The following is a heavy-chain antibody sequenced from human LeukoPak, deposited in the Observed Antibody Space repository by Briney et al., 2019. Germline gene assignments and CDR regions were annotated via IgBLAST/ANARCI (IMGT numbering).Heavy chain of an antibody. CDR3: TKGTIWLPFDY. Sequence: GGSLRLSCAASGFTFSSYAMSWARQAPGKGLEWVSAISGSGGSTYYADSVKGRFTISRDNSKNTLYLQMNSLRAEDTAVYYCTKGTIWLPFDYWGQGTLVTVSS. CDR2: ISGSGGST. CDR1: GFTFSSYA. D-gene: IGHD5-18*01. V-gene: IGHV3-23*01. J-gene: IGHJ4*02.